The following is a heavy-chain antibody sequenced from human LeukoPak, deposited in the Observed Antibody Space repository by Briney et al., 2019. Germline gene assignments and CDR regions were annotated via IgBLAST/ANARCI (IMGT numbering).Heavy chain of an antibody. CDR1: GGSFSGYY. V-gene: IGHV4-34*01. CDR2: INHSGST. D-gene: IGHD2-2*01. Sequence: SETLSLTCAVYGGSFSGYYWSWIRQPPGKGLEWIGEINHSGSTNYNPSLKSRVTISVDTSKNQFSLKLSSVTAADTAVYYCARRGRCSGTSCYRRLGMDVWGQGTTVTVSS. CDR3: ARRGRCSGTSCYRRLGMDV. J-gene: IGHJ6*02.